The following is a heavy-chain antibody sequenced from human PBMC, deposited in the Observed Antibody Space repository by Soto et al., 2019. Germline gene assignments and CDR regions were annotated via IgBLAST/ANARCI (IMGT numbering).Heavy chain of an antibody. CDR2: ISPNGDSI. CDR3: ARDDSGFSGSHYIDYFNY. CDR1: GFTFSIYA. Sequence: GGSLRLSCSASGFTFSIYAIHWVRQAPGKGLEYVSTISPNGDSIYYADSVKGRFTISRDNAKNSLYLQMNSLRAEDTAVYYCARDDSGFSGSHYIDYFNYWGQGALVTVSS. D-gene: IGHD1-26*01. V-gene: IGHV3-64*04. J-gene: IGHJ4*02.